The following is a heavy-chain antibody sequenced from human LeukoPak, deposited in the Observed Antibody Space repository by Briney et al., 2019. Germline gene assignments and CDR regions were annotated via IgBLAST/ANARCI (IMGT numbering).Heavy chain of an antibody. Sequence: PGGSLRLSCAASGFIFSIYAIHWVRQAPGKGLEWVAVISYDGNNKYYADSVKGRFTISRDNSKNTLYLQMNSLRPGDTGVYYCARGSDYGDSLNYFDYWGQGALVTVSS. V-gene: IGHV3-30-3*01. D-gene: IGHD4-17*01. CDR3: ARGSDYGDSLNYFDY. J-gene: IGHJ4*02. CDR2: ISYDGNNK. CDR1: GFIFSIYA.